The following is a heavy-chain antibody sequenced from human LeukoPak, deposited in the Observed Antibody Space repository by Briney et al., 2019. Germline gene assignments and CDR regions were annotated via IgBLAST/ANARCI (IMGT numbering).Heavy chain of an antibody. Sequence: GGSLRLSCAASGFTFSSYSMNWVRQAPGKGLEWVSSISSSSSYIYYADSVKGRFTISRDNAKNSLYLQMNSLRAEDTAVYYCARDRGYYDILTGYDYWGQGTLVTVSS. D-gene: IGHD3-9*01. CDR2: ISSSSSYI. J-gene: IGHJ4*02. CDR1: GFTFSSYS. CDR3: ARDRGYYDILTGYDY. V-gene: IGHV3-21*01.